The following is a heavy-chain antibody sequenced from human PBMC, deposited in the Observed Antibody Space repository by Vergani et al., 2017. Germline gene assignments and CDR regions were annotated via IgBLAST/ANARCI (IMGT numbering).Heavy chain of an antibody. D-gene: IGHD3-10*01. CDR3: ARDRYYLGSGSYPYFYYYGLDV. CDR1: GFTFSSYG. V-gene: IGHV3-33*01. J-gene: IGHJ6*02. Sequence: QVQLVESGGGVVQPGRSLRLSCAASGFTFSSYGLHWVRQAPGKGFEWVAVMWYDGSNKYYADSVKGRFTISRDSSKNTLYLQMNGLRAEDTGVYYCARDRYYLGSGSYPYFYYYGLDVWGQGTAVTVSS. CDR2: MWYDGSNK.